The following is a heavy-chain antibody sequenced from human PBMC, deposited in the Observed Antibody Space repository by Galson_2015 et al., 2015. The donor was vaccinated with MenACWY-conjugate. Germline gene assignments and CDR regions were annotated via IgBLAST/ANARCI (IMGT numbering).Heavy chain of an antibody. D-gene: IGHD6-13*01. CDR3: ARTRASSSTWYRGGAFDM. Sequence: SLRLSCAASGFTFSTYNMNWVRQAPGTGLEWISYISTGSSTVYYADSVKGRFTTSRDNVKNSLYLQMNSLRAEDTAVYYCARTRASSSTWYRGGAFDMWGQGTLVTVS. CDR1: GFTFSTYN. V-gene: IGHV3-48*01. J-gene: IGHJ3*02. CDR2: ISTGSSTV.